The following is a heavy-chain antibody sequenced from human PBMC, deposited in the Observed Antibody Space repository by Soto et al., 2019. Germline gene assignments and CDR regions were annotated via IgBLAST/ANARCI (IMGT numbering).Heavy chain of an antibody. J-gene: IGHJ6*03. CDR1: GFTFSGSA. CDR2: IRSKANSYAT. D-gene: IGHD3-10*01. Sequence: GGSLRLSCAASGFTFSGSAMHWVRQASGKGLEWVGRIRSKANSYATAYAASVKGRFTISRDDSKNTAYLQMNSLKTEDTAVYYCTYYGSGSSPYRYYYYMDVWGKGTTVTVSS. CDR3: TYYGSGSSPYRYYYYMDV. V-gene: IGHV3-73*01.